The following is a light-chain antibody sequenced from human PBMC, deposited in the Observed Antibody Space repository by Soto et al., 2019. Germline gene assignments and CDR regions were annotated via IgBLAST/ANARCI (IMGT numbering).Light chain of an antibody. V-gene: IGKV1-39*01. CDR3: MQRIEFPWT. Sequence: DIQMTQSPSSLSASVGDRVTITCRASQSISTYLNWYQQKPGKAPKLLIYAASSLQSGVPSRFSGSGSGTDFTLKISRVEAEDVGVYYCMQRIEFPWTFGQGTKVDIK. J-gene: IGKJ1*01. CDR2: AAS. CDR1: QSISTY.